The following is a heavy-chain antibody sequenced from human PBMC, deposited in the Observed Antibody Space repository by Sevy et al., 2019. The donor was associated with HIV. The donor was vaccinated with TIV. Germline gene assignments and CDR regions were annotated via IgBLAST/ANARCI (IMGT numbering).Heavy chain of an antibody. CDR3: ATGCSDGSCYSAFDY. J-gene: IGHJ4*02. V-gene: IGHV5-51*01. D-gene: IGHD2-15*01. CDR1: GYSFTNYW. CDR2: IYPGHSHT. Sequence: GKSLKISCKGSGYSFTNYWIAWVRQMTGKGLQWMGIIYPGHSHTRYSPSFEGQVSISADKAINTAYLQWRSLKASDTATYYCATGCSDGSCYSAFDYWGQGTLVTVSS.